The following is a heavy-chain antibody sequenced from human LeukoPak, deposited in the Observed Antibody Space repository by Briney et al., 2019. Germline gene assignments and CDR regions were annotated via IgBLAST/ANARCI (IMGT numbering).Heavy chain of an antibody. D-gene: IGHD3-9*01. CDR3: ARDSEYDSLTRYSYAEYFQY. J-gene: IGHJ1*01. CDR2: ISGSGSST. CDR1: GFTFAGYA. Sequence: GGSLRLSCAASGFTFAGYAMSWVRQAPGKGLEWVSSISGSGSSTYFADSVKGRFTISRDNSIKTLYLQMDNLRAEDTAVYFCARDSEYDSLTRYSYAEYFQYWGQGTLVTVSS. V-gene: IGHV3-23*01.